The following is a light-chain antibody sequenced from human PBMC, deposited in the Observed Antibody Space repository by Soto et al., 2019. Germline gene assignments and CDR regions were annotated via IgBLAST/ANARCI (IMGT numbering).Light chain of an antibody. CDR1: QSVLYSSNNKNY. CDR3: QQYYSTPLT. J-gene: IGKJ4*01. V-gene: IGKV4-1*01. CDR2: WAS. Sequence: DIVMTKSPDSLAVSLGERATINCKSSQSVLYSSNNKNYLAWYQQKPGQPPKLLIYWASTRESGVPDRFSGSGSGTDFPLTISSLQAEDVAVYYCQQYYSTPLTFGGGTKVEIK.